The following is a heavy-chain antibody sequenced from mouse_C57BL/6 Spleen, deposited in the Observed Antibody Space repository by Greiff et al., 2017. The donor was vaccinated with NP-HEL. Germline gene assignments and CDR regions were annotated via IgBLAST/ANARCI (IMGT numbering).Heavy chain of an antibody. J-gene: IGHJ4*01. CDR1: GYTFTSYW. V-gene: IGHV1-52*01. CDR2: IDPSDSET. CDR3: ARSGDYDPYYAMDY. Sequence: QVHVKQPGAELVRPGSSVKLSCKASGYTFTSYWMHWVKQRPIQGLEWIGNIDPSDSETHYNQKFKDKATLTVDKSSSTAYMQLSSLTSEDSAVYYCARSGDYDPYYAMDYWGQGTSVTVSS. D-gene: IGHD2-4*01.